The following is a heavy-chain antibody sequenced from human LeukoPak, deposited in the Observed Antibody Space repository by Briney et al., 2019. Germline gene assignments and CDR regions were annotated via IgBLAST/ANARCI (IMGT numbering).Heavy chain of an antibody. D-gene: IGHD6-19*01. Sequence: GGSLRLSCTASGFTFNRDWTAWVRQAPGKGLEWVANIKEDGSEKNYVDSVKGRFTISRDNAENSVYLQMNDLRAEDTGVYYCATKEPSTSGWSYWGQGTLVTVSS. CDR2: IKEDGSEK. CDR1: GFTFNRDW. CDR3: ATKEPSTSGWSY. V-gene: IGHV3-7*01. J-gene: IGHJ4*02.